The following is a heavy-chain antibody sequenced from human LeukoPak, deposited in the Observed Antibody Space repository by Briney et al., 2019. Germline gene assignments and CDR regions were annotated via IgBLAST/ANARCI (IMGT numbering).Heavy chain of an antibody. V-gene: IGHV4-61*02. J-gene: IGHJ5*02. CDR1: GASISSGSHY. CDR3: ARVTLPWSWFDP. CDR2: IYTSGST. D-gene: IGHD1-1*01. Sequence: SQTLSLTCTVSGASISSGSHYWSWIRQPAGKGLEWIGRIYTSGSTNYNPSLKSRVTISVDTSKNQFSLKLSSVTAADTAVYYCARVTLPWSWFDPWGQGTLVTVSS.